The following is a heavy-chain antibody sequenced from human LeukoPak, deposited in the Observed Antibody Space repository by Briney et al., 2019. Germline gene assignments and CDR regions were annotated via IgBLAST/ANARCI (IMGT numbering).Heavy chain of an antibody. CDR1: GYTFTRYG. J-gene: IGHJ4*02. CDR3: ARAPVARGVTDY. Sequence: ASVKVSCKASGYTFTRYGITWVRQAPGQGLEYMGWISGYNGNTNYGQKVQGRVTMTTDTSTSTAYMELRSLKSDDTAVYYCARAPVARGVTDYWGQGTLVAVSS. V-gene: IGHV1-18*01. D-gene: IGHD3-10*01. CDR2: ISGYNGNT.